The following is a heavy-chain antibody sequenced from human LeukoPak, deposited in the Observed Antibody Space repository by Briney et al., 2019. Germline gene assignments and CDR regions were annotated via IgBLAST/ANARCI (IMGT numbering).Heavy chain of an antibody. D-gene: IGHD2-2*01. CDR3: VKRGYCTTASCTYAFDI. CDR2: ISDSGDNT. Sequence: GGSLRLSCAASGFTFSSYGMHWVRQAPGKGLEWVSIISDSGDNTYYADSVKGRFTISRDNSKNTLYLQLNSLRAEDTALYYCVKRGYCTTASCTYAFDIWGQGTMVTVSS. J-gene: IGHJ3*02. CDR1: GFTFSSYG. V-gene: IGHV3-23*01.